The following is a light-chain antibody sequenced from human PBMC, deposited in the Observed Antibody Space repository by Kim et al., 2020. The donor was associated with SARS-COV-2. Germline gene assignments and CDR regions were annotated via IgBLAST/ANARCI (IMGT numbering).Light chain of an antibody. CDR2: SNK. Sequence: GQMVTISCSGSSSNIGSNTVNWYQQLPGTAPKLLIYSNKQRPSGVPDRFSGSKSGTSASLAISGLQSEDEADYYCAAWDDSLNGYVFGTGTKVTVL. J-gene: IGLJ1*01. V-gene: IGLV1-44*01. CDR1: SSNIGSNT. CDR3: AAWDDSLNGYV.